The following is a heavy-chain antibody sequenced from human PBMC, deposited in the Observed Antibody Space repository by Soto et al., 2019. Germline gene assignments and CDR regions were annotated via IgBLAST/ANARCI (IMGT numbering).Heavy chain of an antibody. D-gene: IGHD3-22*01. Sequence: QITLKESGPTLVKPTQTLTLTCTFSGFSLSTSGVGVGWIRQPPGKALEWLALIYWDDDKRYSPSLKSRLTITKDTSNNQVVLTMTNMDPVDTATYYCAHRYDSSFIHNWFDPWGQGTLVTVSS. CDR2: IYWDDDK. CDR3: AHRYDSSFIHNWFDP. V-gene: IGHV2-5*02. J-gene: IGHJ5*02. CDR1: GFSLSTSGVG.